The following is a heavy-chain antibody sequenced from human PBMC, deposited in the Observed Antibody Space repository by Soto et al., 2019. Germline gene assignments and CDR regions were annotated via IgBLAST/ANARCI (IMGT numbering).Heavy chain of an antibody. Sequence: PGGSLRLSCAASGFTFSSYAMTWVRQAPGKGLEWVSAISGTGGSTYYADSVKGRFTISRDNSKNTLYLQMNSLRAEDTAVYYCAKGRYDFWSGYYGYYYYDMDVWGQGPAITVSS. J-gene: IGHJ6*02. CDR3: AKGRYDFWSGYYGYYYYDMDV. D-gene: IGHD3-3*01. CDR1: GFTFSSYA. CDR2: ISGTGGST. V-gene: IGHV3-23*01.